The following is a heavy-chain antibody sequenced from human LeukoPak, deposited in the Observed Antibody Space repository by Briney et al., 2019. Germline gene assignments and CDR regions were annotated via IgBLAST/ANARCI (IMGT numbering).Heavy chain of an antibody. V-gene: IGHV4-4*09. CDR1: VGSIISYY. CDR3: ARHGIRDRFLYYFDY. Sequence: SEALSLTCTVSVGSIISYYWSWIRQPPGKGLEWIGYNYTSGSTNYNPSLKSRITISVDTSKNQFSLKLSYVTAAETAVYYCARHGIRDRFLYYFDYWGQGTLVTVSS. D-gene: IGHD2-21*01. J-gene: IGHJ4*02. CDR2: NYTSGST.